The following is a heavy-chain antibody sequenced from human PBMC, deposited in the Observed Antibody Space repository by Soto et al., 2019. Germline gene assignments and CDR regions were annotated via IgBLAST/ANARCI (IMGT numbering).Heavy chain of an antibody. J-gene: IGHJ4*02. V-gene: IGHV3-48*03. D-gene: IGHD6-19*01. CDR3: ARGYDAGWQFGY. CDR1: GFTIRTDA. Sequence: GGSTRLTCKDLGFTIRTDAMNRARQAPGKGPDWIAYIQNHGSPTHYTDSVKGRFTNSRDNANNSLYLQMSSLTADDTAIYYCARGYDAGWQFGYWGRGVLVTVSS. CDR2: IQNHGSPT.